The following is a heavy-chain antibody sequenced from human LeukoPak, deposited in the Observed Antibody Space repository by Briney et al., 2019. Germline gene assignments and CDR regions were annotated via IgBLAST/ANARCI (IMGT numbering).Heavy chain of an antibody. CDR3: ARAREYSYGYIDY. Sequence: PGGSLRLSCAASGFTFSSYSMNWVRQAPGKGLEWVSVIYSGGSTYYADSVKGRFTISRDNSKNTLYLQMNSLRAEDTAVYYCARAREYSYGYIDYWGQGTLVTVSS. V-gene: IGHV3-66*01. D-gene: IGHD5-18*01. J-gene: IGHJ4*02. CDR2: IYSGGST. CDR1: GFTFSSYS.